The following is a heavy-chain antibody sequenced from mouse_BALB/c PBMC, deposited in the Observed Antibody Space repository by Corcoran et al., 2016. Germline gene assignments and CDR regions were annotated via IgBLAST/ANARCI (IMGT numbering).Heavy chain of an antibody. CDR3: AISLTPYAMDY. CDR2: ISCYNGAT. J-gene: IGHJ4*01. V-gene: IGHV1S34*01. Sequence: LVKTGASVKISCKASGYSFTGYYMHWVKQSHGKSLEWIGYISCYNGATSYNQKFKGKATFTVDTSSSTAYMQFNSLTSEDSAVYYCAISLTPYAMDYWGQGTSVTVSS. CDR1: GYSFTGYY. D-gene: IGHD4-1*01.